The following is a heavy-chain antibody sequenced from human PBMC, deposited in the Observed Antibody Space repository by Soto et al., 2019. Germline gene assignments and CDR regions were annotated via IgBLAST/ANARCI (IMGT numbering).Heavy chain of an antibody. J-gene: IGHJ3*02. CDR2: INAANGNT. CDR3: ASGASMVRGVILDAFDI. D-gene: IGHD3-10*01. V-gene: IGHV1-3*01. Sequence: QVQLVQSGAEVKKPGASVKVSCKASGYTFTSYAMHWVRQAPGQRLEWMGWINAANGNTKYSQKFRGRVTITRDTSASTAYMELSSLRSADTAVYYCASGASMVRGVILDAFDIWGQGTMVTVSS. CDR1: GYTFTSYA.